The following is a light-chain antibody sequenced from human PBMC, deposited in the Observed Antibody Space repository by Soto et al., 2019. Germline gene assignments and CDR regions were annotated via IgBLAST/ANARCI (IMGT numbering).Light chain of an antibody. Sequence: EIVLTQSPGTLSLSPGERATLSCRASQSISNTYLAWYQQTPGQAPRLLIHDVYNTATGIPDRFSGSGSGTDFTLTISRLEPEAFAVYYCQQYGGSPETFGQGTKVDIK. J-gene: IGKJ1*01. CDR1: QSISNTY. V-gene: IGKV3-20*01. CDR2: DVY. CDR3: QQYGGSPET.